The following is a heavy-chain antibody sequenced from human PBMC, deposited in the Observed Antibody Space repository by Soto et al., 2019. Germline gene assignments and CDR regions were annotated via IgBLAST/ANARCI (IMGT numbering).Heavy chain of an antibody. CDR2: INHSGST. CDR3: ARVARIAAAIDY. J-gene: IGHJ4*02. CDR1: GGSFSGYY. D-gene: IGHD6-13*01. V-gene: IGHV4-34*01. Sequence: QVQLQQWGAGLLKPSETLSLTCAVYGGSFSGYYWSWIRQPPRKGLEWIGEINHSGSTNYNPSLKSRVTISVDTSKNQFSLKLSSVTAADTAVYYCARVARIAAAIDYWGQGTLVTVSS.